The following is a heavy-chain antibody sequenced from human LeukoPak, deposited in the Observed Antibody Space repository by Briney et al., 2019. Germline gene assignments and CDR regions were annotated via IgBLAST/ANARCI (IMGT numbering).Heavy chain of an antibody. Sequence: PSETLSLTCAVSGYSISSGYYWGWIRQPPGKGLGGIWSIYHSGSTYYNPSLKSRVTISVDTSKNQFSLKLSSVTAADTAVYYCASVRLVGATGARWFDSWGQGTLVTVSS. CDR2: IYHSGST. J-gene: IGHJ5*01. CDR3: ASVRLVGATGARWFDS. D-gene: IGHD1-26*01. CDR1: GYSISSGYY. V-gene: IGHV4-38-2*01.